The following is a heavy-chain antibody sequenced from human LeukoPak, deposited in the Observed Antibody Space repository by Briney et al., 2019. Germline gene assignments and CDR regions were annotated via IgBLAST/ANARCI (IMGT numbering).Heavy chain of an antibody. CDR3: ARGYYPPRWYFDL. CDR1: GGSFSSYS. V-gene: IGHV4-34*01. CDR2: IIEKDNA. Sequence: PSETLSLTCALYGGSFSSYSWSWTWIPQTPEKGLEWIGEIIEKDNANHNPPLKSRVTIDLDTSQNQFSLKLTSITDADTAMYYCARGYYPPRWYFDLWGRGTLVTVSS. D-gene: IGHD3-10*01. J-gene: IGHJ2*01.